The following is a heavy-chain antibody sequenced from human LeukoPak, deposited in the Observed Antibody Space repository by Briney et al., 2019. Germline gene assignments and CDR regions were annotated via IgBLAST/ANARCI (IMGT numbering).Heavy chain of an antibody. V-gene: IGHV1-2*02. CDR3: ASYPRYMSSPPFDY. CDR2: INPNNGGT. CDR1: GYTFTGQD. Sequence: GASVKVSCKASGYTFTGQDMHWVRQAPGQGLEWMGWINPNNGGTNYAQKFQGRVTMTRDTTISTAYMELSWLTSDDTAVYYCASYPRYMSSPPFDYWGQGTLVTVSS. J-gene: IGHJ4*02. D-gene: IGHD5-12*01.